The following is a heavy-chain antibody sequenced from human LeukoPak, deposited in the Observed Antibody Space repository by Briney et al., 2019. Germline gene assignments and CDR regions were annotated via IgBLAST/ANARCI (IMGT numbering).Heavy chain of an antibody. CDR2: INHSGST. J-gene: IGHJ6*04. CDR1: GGSFSGYY. V-gene: IGHV4-34*01. Sequence: SETLSLTCAVYGGSFSGYYWSWIRQPPGKGLEWIGEINHSGSTNYNPSLKSRVTISVDTSKNRFSLKLSSVTAADTAVYYCARGRIQLWSGNYYYGMDVWGKGTTVTVSS. D-gene: IGHD5-18*01. CDR3: ARGRIQLWSGNYYYGMDV.